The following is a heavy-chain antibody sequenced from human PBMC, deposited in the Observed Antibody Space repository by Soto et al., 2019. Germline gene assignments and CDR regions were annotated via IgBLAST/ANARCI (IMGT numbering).Heavy chain of an antibody. CDR3: ARGTQQLAVDY. CDR2: INHSGST. J-gene: IGHJ4*02. D-gene: IGHD6-13*01. V-gene: IGHV4-34*01. Sequence: SETLSLTCAVYGGSFIGYYWSWIRQPPGKGLEWIGEINHSGSTNYNPSLKSRVTISVDTSKNQFSLKLSSVTAADTAVYYCARGTQQLAVDYWGQGTLVTVSS. CDR1: GGSFIGYY.